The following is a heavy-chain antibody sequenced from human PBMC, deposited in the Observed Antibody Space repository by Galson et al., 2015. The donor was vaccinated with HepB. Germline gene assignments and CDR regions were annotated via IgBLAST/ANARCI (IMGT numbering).Heavy chain of an antibody. Sequence: SVKVSCKASGYTFTGYYMHWVRQAPGQGLEWMGWINPNSGGTNYAQKFQGRVTMTRDTSISTAYMELSRLRSDDTAVYYCARVSGLSDDAFDIWGQGTMVTVSS. CDR3: ARVSGLSDDAFDI. V-gene: IGHV1-2*02. D-gene: IGHD2-15*01. CDR1: GYTFTGYY. CDR2: INPNSGGT. J-gene: IGHJ3*02.